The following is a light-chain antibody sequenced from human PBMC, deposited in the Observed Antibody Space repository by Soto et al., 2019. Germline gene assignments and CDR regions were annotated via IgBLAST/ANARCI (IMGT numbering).Light chain of an antibody. J-gene: IGKJ1*01. CDR1: QSFDIW. Sequence: DIQMTQTPSTLSASVGDRVTITCRASQSFDIWLAWYQHKPGRAPQLLIYDVSTLHSGVPSRFSGSGSGTEFTLTISSLQPDDFATYYCQQYKSNWTFGQGTKV. CDR3: QQYKSNWT. V-gene: IGKV1-5*01. CDR2: DVS.